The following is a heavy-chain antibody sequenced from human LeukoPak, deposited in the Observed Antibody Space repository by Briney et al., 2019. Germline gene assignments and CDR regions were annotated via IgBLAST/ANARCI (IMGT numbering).Heavy chain of an antibody. Sequence: PGGSLRLSCAASGFTFSSDWMHWVRQAPGKGLVWISRIDNDGTSTTYADSVKGRFTISRDNGKNTLYLQMNSLTAEDTAVYYCARTRTVSYYYGVPYFFDRWGQGTLVTVSS. CDR3: ARTRTVSYYYGVPYFFDR. CDR1: GFTFSSDW. V-gene: IGHV3-74*01. D-gene: IGHD3-22*01. J-gene: IGHJ4*02. CDR2: IDNDGTST.